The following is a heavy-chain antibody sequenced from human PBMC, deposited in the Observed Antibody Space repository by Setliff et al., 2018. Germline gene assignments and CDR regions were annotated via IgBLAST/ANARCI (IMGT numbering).Heavy chain of an antibody. Sequence: GGSLRLSCVASGFTFSNYGMHWVRQAPGKGLEWVALIWNDGSSKFYGDSVKGRFTISRDNSKNTLYLQMDSLRAEDTAVYYCAKDSSGWPHSLISYFQHWGQGTLVTVSS. D-gene: IGHD6-19*01. CDR1: GFTFSNYG. V-gene: IGHV3-33*06. CDR3: AKDSSGWPHSLISYFQH. J-gene: IGHJ1*01. CDR2: IWNDGSSK.